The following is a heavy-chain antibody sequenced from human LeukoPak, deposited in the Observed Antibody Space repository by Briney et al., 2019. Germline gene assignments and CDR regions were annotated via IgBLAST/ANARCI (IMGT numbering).Heavy chain of an antibody. J-gene: IGHJ4*02. Sequence: GGSLRLSCAGSGFTFSNAWMSWVRQAPGKGLEWVGRIKSKTDGGTTDYAAPVKGRFTISRGDSKNTLYVQMNSLKTEDTAVYYCTTDRGVVVVAESIYWGQGTLVTVSS. CDR1: GFTFSNAW. V-gene: IGHV3-15*01. CDR3: TTDRGVVVVAESIY. D-gene: IGHD2-15*01. CDR2: IKSKTDGGTT.